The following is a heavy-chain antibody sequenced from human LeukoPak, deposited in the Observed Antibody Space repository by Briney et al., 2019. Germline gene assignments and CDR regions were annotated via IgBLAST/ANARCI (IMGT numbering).Heavy chain of an antibody. D-gene: IGHD3-9*01. CDR1: GYTFTGYY. Sequence: GASVKVSCKAPGYTFTGYYMHWVRQAPGQGLEWMGWINPNSGGTNYAQKFQGRVTMTRDTSISTAYMELSRLRSDDTAVYYCARLNYDILTGYDYWGQGTLVTVSS. V-gene: IGHV1-2*02. CDR3: ARLNYDILTGYDY. J-gene: IGHJ4*02. CDR2: INPNSGGT.